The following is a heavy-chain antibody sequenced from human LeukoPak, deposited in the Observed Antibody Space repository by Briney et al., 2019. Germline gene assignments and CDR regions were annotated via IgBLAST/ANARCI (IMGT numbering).Heavy chain of an antibody. D-gene: IGHD3-22*01. V-gene: IGHV3-49*03. CDR3: DRANSFDSSGYYFDY. Sequence: GGSLRLSCTASGFTFGNYALSWFRQAPGKGLEWVAFIRSKTYRGTTEYAASVKGRFTISRDDSKSIAYLQMNSLKTEDTAVYYCDRANSFDSSGYYFDYWGQGTLVTVSS. CDR1: GFTFGNYA. CDR2: IRSKTYRGTT. J-gene: IGHJ4*02.